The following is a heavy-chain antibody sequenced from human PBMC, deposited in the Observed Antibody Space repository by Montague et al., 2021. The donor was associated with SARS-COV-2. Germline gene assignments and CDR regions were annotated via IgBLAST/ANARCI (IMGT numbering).Heavy chain of an antibody. CDR3: ARDDSRDGNNFDY. J-gene: IGHJ4*02. CDR2: IWNDGRYR. Sequence: SLRLSCAASGFTFSSYGMHWVRQAPGKGLEWVAVIWNDGRYRFHADSVKGRFAISRDNSENTLYLEMNTLRAEDTALYYCARDDSRDGNNFDYWGQGALVTVSS. CDR1: GFTFSSYG. D-gene: IGHD5-24*01. V-gene: IGHV3-33*01.